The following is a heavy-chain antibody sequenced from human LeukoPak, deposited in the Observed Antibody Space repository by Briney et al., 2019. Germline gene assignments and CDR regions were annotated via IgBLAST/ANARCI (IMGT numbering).Heavy chain of an antibody. CDR3: ARDRLTTVTTFHFDY. CDR2: IWYDRTNK. D-gene: IGHD4-17*01. J-gene: IGHJ4*02. CDR1: GFTFSTYA. Sequence: GRSLSLSCAASGFTFSTYAMHWVRQAPGKGLEWVAVIWYDRTNKYYADSVKGRFTISRDNSKNTLYLQMSRLRAEDTAVYYCARDRLTTVTTFHFDYWGQGTLVTVSS. V-gene: IGHV3-33*01.